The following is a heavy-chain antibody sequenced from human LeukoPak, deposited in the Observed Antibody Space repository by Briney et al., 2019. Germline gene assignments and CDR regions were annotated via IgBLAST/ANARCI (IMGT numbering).Heavy chain of an antibody. CDR2: IYYSGST. Sequence: PSETLSLTCTVSGGSISSSSYYWGWIRQPPRKGLEWIGSIYYSGSTYYNPSLKSRVTISVDTSKNQFSLKLSSVTAADTAVYYCARVSGSYSSFDYWGQGTLVTVSS. V-gene: IGHV4-39*07. D-gene: IGHD1-26*01. CDR3: ARVSGSYSSFDY. J-gene: IGHJ4*02. CDR1: GGSISSSSYY.